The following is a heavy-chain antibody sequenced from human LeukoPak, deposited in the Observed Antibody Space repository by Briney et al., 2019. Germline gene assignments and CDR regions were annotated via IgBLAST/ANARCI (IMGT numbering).Heavy chain of an antibody. Sequence: SGGSLRLSCAASGFTVSSNYMSWVRQAPGRGLEWVSVISESGDVTHYADAMKGRFTISRDNAKNTLNLQMNSLRAEDTAIYYCARDSSHYLGSSDYWGQGTLVTVSS. D-gene: IGHD6-6*01. J-gene: IGHJ4*02. CDR1: GFTVSSNY. CDR3: ARDSSHYLGSSDY. CDR2: ISESGDVT. V-gene: IGHV3-53*01.